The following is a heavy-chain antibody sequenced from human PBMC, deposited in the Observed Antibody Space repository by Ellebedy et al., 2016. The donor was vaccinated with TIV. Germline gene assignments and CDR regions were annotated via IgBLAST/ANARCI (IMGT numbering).Heavy chain of an antibody. CDR2: INPSGGST. J-gene: IGHJ3*02. D-gene: IGHD1/OR15-1a*01. Sequence: AASVKVSCKASGYTFTGYYMHWVRQAPGQGLEWMGMINPSGGSTTYAQKFQGRVTMTRDPSTSTVSMELSSLGSEDTALYYCARDFRDYSRTDAFDIWGQGTMVTVSS. CDR3: ARDFRDYSRTDAFDI. V-gene: IGHV1-46*01. CDR1: GYTFTGYY.